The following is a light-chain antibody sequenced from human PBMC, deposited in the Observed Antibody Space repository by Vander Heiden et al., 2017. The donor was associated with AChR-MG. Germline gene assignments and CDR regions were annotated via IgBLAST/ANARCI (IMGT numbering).Light chain of an antibody. V-gene: IGKV3-15*01. Sequence: EIVMTQSPATLSVSPGDRVSLSCRAGQSVSSNLAWYQQRPGQPPRLLIYGASTRATGTPARFSGSGSGTEFTLTISSLQSEDFAIYFCHQANNWLWTFGQGTKVEIK. J-gene: IGKJ1*01. CDR1: QSVSSN. CDR2: GAS. CDR3: HQANNWLWT.